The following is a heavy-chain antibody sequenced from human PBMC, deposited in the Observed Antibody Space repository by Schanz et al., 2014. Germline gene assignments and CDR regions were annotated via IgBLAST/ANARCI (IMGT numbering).Heavy chain of an antibody. D-gene: IGHD6-6*01. Sequence: VHLVESGGGVVQPGRSLRLSCAASGFTFSSYTMNWVRQAPGKGLEWVSSISSTSSYIFYADSVKGRFTISRDNAKNSLYLQMNSLRAEDTAVYYCVPMSIAAHWGQGTLVTVSS. CDR3: VPMSIAAH. CDR2: ISSTSSYI. J-gene: IGHJ4*02. CDR1: GFTFSSYT. V-gene: IGHV3-21*01.